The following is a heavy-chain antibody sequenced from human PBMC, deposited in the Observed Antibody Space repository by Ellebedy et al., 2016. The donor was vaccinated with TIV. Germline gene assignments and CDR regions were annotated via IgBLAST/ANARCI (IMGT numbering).Heavy chain of an antibody. CDR1: GFTFSFYA. J-gene: IGHJ4*02. CDR3: TRGVFSDL. Sequence: PGGSLRLSCAASGFTFSFYAMSWVRQAPGKGLEWISHINGKGTTMFYADSVRGRFTISRDNAKKLVFLQMNSLRAEDRAVYFCTRGVFSDLWGQGALVTVSS. V-gene: IGHV3-11*01. D-gene: IGHD2-8*01. CDR2: INGKGTTM.